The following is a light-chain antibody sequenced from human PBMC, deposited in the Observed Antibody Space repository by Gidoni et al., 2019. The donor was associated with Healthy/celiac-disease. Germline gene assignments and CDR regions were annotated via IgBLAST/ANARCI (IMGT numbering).Light chain of an antibody. CDR3: QQYYSTLYT. CDR1: QSVLYSSNNKNY. Sequence: CKPSQSVLYSSNNKNYLAWYQQKPGQPPKLLIYWASTRESGVPDRFSGSGSGTDFTLTISSLQAEDVAVYYCQQYYSTLYTFGQGTKLEIK. J-gene: IGKJ2*01. CDR2: WAS. V-gene: IGKV4-1*01.